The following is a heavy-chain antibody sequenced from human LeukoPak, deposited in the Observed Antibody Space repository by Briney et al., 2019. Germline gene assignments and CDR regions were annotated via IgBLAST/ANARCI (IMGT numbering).Heavy chain of an antibody. D-gene: IGHD1-26*01. CDR2: IYPGDSDT. Sequence: GESLKISCQGSGYSFTAYWIGWVRQMPGKGLEWMGIIYPGDSDTRYSPSFQGQVTISADKSIGTAYLQWSSLRASDTAIYYCATVRAIAYFDYWGQGTLVTVSS. CDR1: GYSFTAYW. V-gene: IGHV5-51*01. CDR3: ATVRAIAYFDY. J-gene: IGHJ4*02.